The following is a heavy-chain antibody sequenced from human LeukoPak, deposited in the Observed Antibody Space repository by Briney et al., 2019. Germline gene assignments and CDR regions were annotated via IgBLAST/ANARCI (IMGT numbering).Heavy chain of an antibody. CDR1: GFTFSSYS. CDR3: ARAVDSSAFSPFQH. D-gene: IGHD3-22*01. V-gene: IGHV3-21*01. CDR2: ISNDGKYI. J-gene: IGHJ1*01. Sequence: GGSLRLSCAASGFTFSSYSMNWVRQAPGKGLEWVSSISNDGKYIYYADSVKGRFTISRDNAKSSLYLQMNSLRAEDTAVYYCARAVDSSAFSPFQHWGQGTLVTVSS.